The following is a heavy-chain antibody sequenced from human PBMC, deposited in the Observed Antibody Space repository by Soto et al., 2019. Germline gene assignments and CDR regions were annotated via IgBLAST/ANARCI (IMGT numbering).Heavy chain of an antibody. V-gene: IGHV3-48*01. CDR3: VSDCDYHGSGNYWRDSGFDY. D-gene: IGHD3-3*01. Sequence: EVQLVESGGGLVQPGGSLRLSCATSGFTFTTYAFNWVRQAPGKGLEWISFISSSSSTKYYADSVKGRFTISRDNAKKSLFLHMSSLRVEDTAVYYCVSDCDYHGSGNYWRDSGFDYWGQGTLVTVSS. J-gene: IGHJ4*02. CDR1: GFTFTTYA. CDR2: ISSSSSTK.